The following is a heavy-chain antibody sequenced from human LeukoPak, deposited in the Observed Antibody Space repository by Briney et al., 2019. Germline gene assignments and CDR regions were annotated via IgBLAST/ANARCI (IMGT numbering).Heavy chain of an antibody. CDR1: GGSISSYY. J-gene: IGHJ5*02. CDR2: IYYSGST. Sequence: PSEALSLTCTVSGGSISSYYWSWIRQPPGKGLEWIGYIYYSGSTNYNPSLKSRVTISVDTSKNQFSLKLSSVTAADTAVYYCARDEYYYDSSGYYYNWFDPWGQGTLVTVSS. CDR3: ARDEYYYDSSGYYYNWFDP. V-gene: IGHV4-59*01. D-gene: IGHD3-22*01.